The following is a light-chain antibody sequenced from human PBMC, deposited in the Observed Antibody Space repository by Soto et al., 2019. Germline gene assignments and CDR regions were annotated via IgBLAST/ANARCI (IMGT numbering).Light chain of an antibody. CDR1: QSVASSY. Sequence: EIVLTQSPGTLSLSPGERATLSCRASQSVASSYLAWYQQKPGQAPRLLIFGASSRATGVPDRFSGRGSGTDFTLTIRRLEPEDFAVYYCQQYETSLRTFGQGT. V-gene: IGKV3-20*01. CDR2: GAS. CDR3: QQYETSLRT. J-gene: IGKJ1*01.